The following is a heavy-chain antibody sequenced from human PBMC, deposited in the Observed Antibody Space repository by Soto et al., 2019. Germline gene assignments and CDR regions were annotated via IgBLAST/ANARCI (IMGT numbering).Heavy chain of an antibody. CDR2: ISGSGGST. V-gene: IGHV3-23*01. J-gene: IGHJ6*01. D-gene: IGHD6-13*01. CDR1: GFNFSSDA. Sequence: RGGSRIVSCASSGFNFSSDAMSWVRQDPGKGLEWVSAISGSGGSTYYADCVKGRFTISRDNSKNTLYLQMNSLRAEDTAVYDCAKTLYSSSWYYHYGMDVWGQGTTVTVSS. CDR3: AKTLYSSSWYYHYGMDV.